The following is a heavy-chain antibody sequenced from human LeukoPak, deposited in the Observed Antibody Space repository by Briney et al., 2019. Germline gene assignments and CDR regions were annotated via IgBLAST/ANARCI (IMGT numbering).Heavy chain of an antibody. D-gene: IGHD2-2*02. J-gene: IGHJ5*02. Sequence: RASVKVSCKASGYTFTGYYMHWVRQAPGQGLEWMGRINPNSGGTNYAQKFQGRVTMTRDTSISTAYMELSRLRSGDTAVYYCARDPLYCSSTSCYTGHWFDPWGQGTLVTVSS. CDR3: ARDPLYCSSTSCYTGHWFDP. CDR1: GYTFTGYY. CDR2: INPNSGGT. V-gene: IGHV1-2*06.